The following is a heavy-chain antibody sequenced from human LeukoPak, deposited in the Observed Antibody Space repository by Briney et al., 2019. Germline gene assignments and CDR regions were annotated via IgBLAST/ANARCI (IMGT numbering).Heavy chain of an antibody. CDR2: ISDNGGST. V-gene: IGHV3-23*01. J-gene: IGHJ4*02. Sequence: GGSLRLSCAASGFTFTIYTMTWVRQAPGKGLEWVSIISDNGGSTYYADSVKGRFTISRDNSKNTLYLQMNSLRAEDTAVYYCAKSRGIYDSSGWRTFDYWGQGTLVTVSS. D-gene: IGHD6-19*01. CDR1: GFTFTIYT. CDR3: AKSRGIYDSSGWRTFDY.